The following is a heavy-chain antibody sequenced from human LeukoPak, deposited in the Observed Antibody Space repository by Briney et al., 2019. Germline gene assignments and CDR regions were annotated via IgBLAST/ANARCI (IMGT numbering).Heavy chain of an antibody. J-gene: IGHJ1*01. CDR3: ARGGTLEYFQH. CDR2: ISSSGSTI. Sequence: PGGTLRLSCAASGFTFSSYEMNWVRQAPGKGLEWVSYISSSGSTIYYADSVKGRFTISRDDAKNSLSLQMNSLRAEDTAVYYCARGGTLEYFQHWGQGILVTVSS. V-gene: IGHV3-48*03. CDR1: GFTFSSYE.